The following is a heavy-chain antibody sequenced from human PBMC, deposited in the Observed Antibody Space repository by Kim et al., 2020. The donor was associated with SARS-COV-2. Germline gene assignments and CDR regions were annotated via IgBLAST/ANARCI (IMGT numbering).Heavy chain of an antibody. CDR2: IYSGGST. Sequence: GGSLRLSCAASGFTVSSNYMSWVRQAPGKGLEWVSVIYSGGSTYYADSVKGRFTISRDNSKNTLYLQMNSLRAEDTAVYYCAVLWFGELSAFDIWGQGTMVTVSS. CDR1: GFTVSSNY. D-gene: IGHD3-10*01. V-gene: IGHV3-53*01. CDR3: AVLWFGELSAFDI. J-gene: IGHJ3*02.